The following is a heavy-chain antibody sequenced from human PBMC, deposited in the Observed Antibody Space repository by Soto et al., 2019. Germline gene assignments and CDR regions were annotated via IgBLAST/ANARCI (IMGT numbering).Heavy chain of an antibody. Sequence: GASVKVSCKASGYTFTSYAMHWVRQAPGQRLEWMGWINAGNGNTKYSQRFQGRVTITRDTSASTAYMELSSLRSEDTAVYYCARVPGCSGGSCYSSLFDYWGQGTQVTVSS. CDR1: GYTFTSYA. CDR3: ARVPGCSGGSCYSSLFDY. CDR2: INAGNGNT. V-gene: IGHV1-3*01. J-gene: IGHJ4*02. D-gene: IGHD2-15*01.